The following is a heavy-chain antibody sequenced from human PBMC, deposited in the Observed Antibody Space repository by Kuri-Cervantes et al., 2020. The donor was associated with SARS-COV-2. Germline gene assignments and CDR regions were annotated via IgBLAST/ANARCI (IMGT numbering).Heavy chain of an antibody. V-gene: IGHV3-30*04. J-gene: IGHJ3*02. CDR3: AREPTGGAFDI. CDR2: ISYDGSNK. D-gene: IGHD3-9*01. CDR1: GFTFSSYA. Sequence: LSLSCAASGFTFSSYAMHWVRQAPGKGLEWVAVISYDGSNKYYADSVKGRFTISRDNSKNTLYLQMNSLRAEDTAVYYCAREPTGGAFDIWGQGTMVTVSS.